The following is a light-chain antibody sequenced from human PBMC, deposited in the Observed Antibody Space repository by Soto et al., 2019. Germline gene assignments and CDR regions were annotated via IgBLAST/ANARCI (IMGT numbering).Light chain of an antibody. CDR1: QSVSSN. V-gene: IGKV3-11*01. CDR2: GAS. Sequence: EIMMTQSPATLSVSPGERATLSCRASQSVSSNLAWYQQKPGQAPRLLIYGASTRATGIPARFSGSGSGTDFTLTISSLEPEDFAVYYCQQRSNWPPLFGQGTRREIK. CDR3: QQRSNWPPL. J-gene: IGKJ5*01.